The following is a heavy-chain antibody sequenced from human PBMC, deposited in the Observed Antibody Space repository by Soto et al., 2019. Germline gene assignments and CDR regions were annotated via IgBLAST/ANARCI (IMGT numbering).Heavy chain of an antibody. J-gene: IGHJ4*02. V-gene: IGHV1-18*01. D-gene: IGHD2-15*01. Sequence: ASVKVSCKASGYTFTSYGISWVRQAPGQGLEWMGWISAYNGNTNYAQKLQGRVTMTTDTSTSTAYMELRSLRSDDTAVYYCARDGRARDIVVVVAAGGFGYPGKGTRFTASS. CDR3: ARDGRARDIVVVVAAGGFGY. CDR1: GYTFTSYG. CDR2: ISAYNGNT.